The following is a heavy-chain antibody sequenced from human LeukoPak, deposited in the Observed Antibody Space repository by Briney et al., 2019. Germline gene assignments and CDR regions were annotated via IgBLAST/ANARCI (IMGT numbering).Heavy chain of an antibody. CDR3: ARAVRGYSYAYLPY. CDR1: GYTFSSYG. J-gene: IGHJ4*02. Sequence: VASVTVSCKASGYTFSSYGISWVRQAPGQGLEWMGWISAYDGNTDYAQNLQGRVTMTTDTSTSTAYMELRSLRSDDTAVYYCARAVRGYSYAYLPYWGQGTLVTVSS. D-gene: IGHD5-18*01. V-gene: IGHV1-18*01. CDR2: ISAYDGNT.